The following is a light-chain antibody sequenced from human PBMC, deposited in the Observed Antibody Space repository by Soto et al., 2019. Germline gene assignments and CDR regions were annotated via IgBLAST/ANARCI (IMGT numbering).Light chain of an antibody. V-gene: IGKV1-5*01. CDR1: QSIGRW. J-gene: IGKJ1*01. CDR3: QQYYSYWT. Sequence: DIQMTQSPSTLSASVGDTVTVTCRASQSIGRWLAWYQQKPGKAPKLLIFDASTLENGVPARFRGSRSGPEFSLTISSLQPDDFATYYCQQYYSYWTFGQGTKVEIK. CDR2: DAS.